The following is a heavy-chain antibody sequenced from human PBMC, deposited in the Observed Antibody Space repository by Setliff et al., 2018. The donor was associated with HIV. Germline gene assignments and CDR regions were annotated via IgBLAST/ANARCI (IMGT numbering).Heavy chain of an antibody. Sequence: SETLSLTCTVSGGSISTYYWSWIRQPPGKGLEWLGYVSYSGSTNFNPSLESRVSISLDTSKNQFSLNLSSVTVADSAVFYCARGGRKDLADYWGQGTQVTVS. CDR1: GGSISTYY. V-gene: IGHV4-59*12. CDR2: VSYSGST. J-gene: IGHJ4*02. CDR3: ARGGRKDLADY.